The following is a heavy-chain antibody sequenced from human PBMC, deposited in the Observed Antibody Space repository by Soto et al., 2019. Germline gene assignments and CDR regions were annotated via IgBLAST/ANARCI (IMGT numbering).Heavy chain of an antibody. V-gene: IGHV1-69*13. CDR2: IIPIFGTA. CDR3: AMGYYDSSGYPEAY. D-gene: IGHD3-22*01. Sequence: GASVKVSCKASGGTFSSYAISWVRQAPGQGLEWMGGIIPIFGTANYAQKFQGRVTITADESTSTAYMELSSLRSEDTAVYYCAMGYYDSSGYPEAYWGQGTLVTVSS. CDR1: GGTFSSYA. J-gene: IGHJ4*02.